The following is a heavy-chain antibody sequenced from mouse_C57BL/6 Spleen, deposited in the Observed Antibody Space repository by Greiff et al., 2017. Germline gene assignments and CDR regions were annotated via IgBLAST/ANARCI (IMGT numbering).Heavy chain of an antibody. V-gene: IGHV5-17*01. CDR1: GFTFSDYG. CDR2: ISSGSSTI. D-gene: IGHD2-1*01. J-gene: IGHJ2*01. CDR3: AKGYYGKGVDY. Sequence: EVQLVESGGGLVKPGGSLKLSCAASGFTFSDYGMHWVRQAPEKGLEWVAYISSGSSTIYYADTVKGRFTISRDNAKNTLFLQMTSLRSEDTAMYYCAKGYYGKGVDYWGQGTTRTVSS.